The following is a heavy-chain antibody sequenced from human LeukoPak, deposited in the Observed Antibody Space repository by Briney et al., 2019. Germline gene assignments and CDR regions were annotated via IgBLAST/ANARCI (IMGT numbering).Heavy chain of an antibody. CDR2: IKNDGSEE. Sequence: PGGSLRLSCAASGFTFSRYWMRWVPQAPGKGLEGVANIKNDGSEEYNVDSVKGRFTISRDNARNSLFLQMNSLTVEDTAVYYCARAIRGSAVDTGDRWGQGTLVTVSS. J-gene: IGHJ4*02. CDR1: GFTFSRYW. CDR3: ARAIRGSAVDTGDR. V-gene: IGHV3-7*01. D-gene: IGHD3-10*01.